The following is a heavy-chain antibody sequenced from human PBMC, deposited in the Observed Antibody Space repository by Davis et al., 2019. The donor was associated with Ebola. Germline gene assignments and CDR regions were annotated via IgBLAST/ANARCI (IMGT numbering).Heavy chain of an antibody. V-gene: IGHV3-53*01. CDR3: ARDDVSYYDSSGYFY. Sequence: GESLKISCAASGFTVSSNYMSWVRQAPGKGLEWVSVIYSGGSTYYADSVKGRFTISRDNSKNTLYLQMNSLRAEDTAVYYCARDDVSYYDSSGYFYWGQGTLVTVSS. CDR2: IYSGGST. D-gene: IGHD3-22*01. J-gene: IGHJ4*02. CDR1: GFTVSSNY.